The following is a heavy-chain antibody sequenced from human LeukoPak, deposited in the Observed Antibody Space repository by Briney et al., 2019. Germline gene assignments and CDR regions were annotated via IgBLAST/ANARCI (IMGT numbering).Heavy chain of an antibody. D-gene: IGHD3-10*01. CDR2: ISSNGRCT. CDR3: VKVLASHYYGSGSFDY. Sequence: GGSLRLSCSASEFTFGSYAMHWVRQAPGKGLEYVSAISSNGRCTYYADSVKGRFTISRDNSKNTLYLQMSSLRAEDTAVYYCVKVLASHYYGSGSFDYWGQGTLVTVSS. CDR1: EFTFGSYA. J-gene: IGHJ4*02. V-gene: IGHV3-64D*06.